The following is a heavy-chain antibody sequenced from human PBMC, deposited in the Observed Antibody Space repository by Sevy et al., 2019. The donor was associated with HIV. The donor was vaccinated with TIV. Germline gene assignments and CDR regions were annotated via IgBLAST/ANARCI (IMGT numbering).Heavy chain of an antibody. CDR2: LSFACGRI. CDR1: GFTFSKYS. J-gene: IGHJ4*02. V-gene: IGHV3-23*01. CDR3: ARERWSKPHDY. D-gene: IGHD2-8*02. Sequence: GGFLRLSCVASGFTFSKYSMSWVRQTPGKGLEWVSTLSFACGRINYADSVKGRFTMSRDDSRNTFYLQMDSLRAEDTAIYYCARERWSKPHDYWGQGTLVTVSS.